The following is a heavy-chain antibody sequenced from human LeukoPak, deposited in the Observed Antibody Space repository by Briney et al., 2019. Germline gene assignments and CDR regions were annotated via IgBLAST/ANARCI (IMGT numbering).Heavy chain of an antibody. CDR1: GYTLTGYY. CDR3: ARGRCSSRSCYLFDY. J-gene: IGHJ4*02. CDR2: INPNSGGT. V-gene: IGHV1-2*02. Sequence: GASVKVSCTAAGYTLTGYYMHWVRQAPGQGLEWMGWINPNSGGTSYAQKFQGRVTMTRDTSISTAYMELSRLRSDDTAVYYCARGRCSSRSCYLFDYWGQGTLVTVSS. D-gene: IGHD2-2*01.